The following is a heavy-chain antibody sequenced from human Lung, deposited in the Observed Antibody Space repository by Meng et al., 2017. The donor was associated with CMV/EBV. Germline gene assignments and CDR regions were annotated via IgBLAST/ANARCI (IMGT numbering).Heavy chain of an antibody. D-gene: IGHD1-1*01. V-gene: IGHV3-48*03. CDR3: ARAQRHIRGYYSDY. J-gene: IGHJ4*02. CDR1: DFIFGSYE. CDR2: ISSSGSTM. Sequence: GGSLRLXCKVSDFIFGSYEMKWVRQTAGKGLEWVSYISSSGSTMYYADSVRGRFTISRDNAKNSLYLQMNSLRAEDTAIYYCARAQRHIRGYYSDYWGQG.